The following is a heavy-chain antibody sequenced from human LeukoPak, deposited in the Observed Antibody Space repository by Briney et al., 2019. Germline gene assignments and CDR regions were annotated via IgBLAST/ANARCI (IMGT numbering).Heavy chain of an antibody. CDR2: ISYDGSNK. D-gene: IGHD5-12*01. J-gene: IGHJ4*02. Sequence: PGGSLRLSCAASGFTFSSYAMHWVRRAPGKGLEWVAVISYDGSNKYYADSVKGRFTISRDNSKNTLYLQMNSLRAEDTAVYYCARDRVSGFLDYWGQGTLVTVSS. CDR3: ARDRVSGFLDY. CDR1: GFTFSSYA. V-gene: IGHV3-30-3*01.